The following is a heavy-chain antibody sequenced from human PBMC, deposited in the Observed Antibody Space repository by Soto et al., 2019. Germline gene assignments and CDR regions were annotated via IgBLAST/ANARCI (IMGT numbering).Heavy chain of an antibody. Sequence: SETLSLTCTVSGGSISIGGYYWSWIRQHPGKGLEWIGYIYYSGSTYYNPSLKSRVTISVDTSKNQFSLKLSSVTAADTAVYYCARDSAAAGTFWFDPWGQGTLVTVSS. CDR2: IYYSGST. V-gene: IGHV4-31*03. J-gene: IGHJ5*02. D-gene: IGHD6-13*01. CDR1: GGSISIGGYY. CDR3: ARDSAAAGTFWFDP.